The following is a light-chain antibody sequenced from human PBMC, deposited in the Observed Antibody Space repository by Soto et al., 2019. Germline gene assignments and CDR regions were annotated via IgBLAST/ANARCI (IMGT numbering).Light chain of an antibody. CDR2: EVN. J-gene: IGLJ1*01. Sequence: SALTQPPSASGSPGQSVTISCTGTSSDVGAYNYVAWYQQRPGKAPKLMIYEVNKRPSGVPDRFSGSRSGNTASLTVSGLQTEDEADYYCSSYAGSDVFVFGTGTKGTVL. V-gene: IGLV2-8*01. CDR1: SSDVGAYNY. CDR3: SSYAGSDVFV.